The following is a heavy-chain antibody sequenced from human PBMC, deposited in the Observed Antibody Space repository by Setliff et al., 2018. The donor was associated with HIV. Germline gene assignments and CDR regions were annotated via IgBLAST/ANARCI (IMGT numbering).Heavy chain of an antibody. CDR3: AGRSPGGGYYMDV. V-gene: IGHV4-61*02. Sequence: SETLSLTCTVSGGSISSGSYYWGWIRQPAGKGLEWIGRIYTSGSTNYNPSLMRRVTIAFDPSKNQFSLKLRSVNAAETAVYYCAGRSPGGGYYMDVWGKGTTVTVSS. CDR1: GGSISSGSYY. D-gene: IGHD3-16*01. CDR2: IYTSGST. J-gene: IGHJ6*03.